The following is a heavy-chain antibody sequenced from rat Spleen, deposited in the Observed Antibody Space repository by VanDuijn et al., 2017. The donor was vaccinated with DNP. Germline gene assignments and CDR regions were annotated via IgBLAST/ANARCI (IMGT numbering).Heavy chain of an antibody. CDR1: GFNFNDYW. D-gene: IGHD1-11*01. J-gene: IGHJ3*01. Sequence: EVKLVESGGGLVQPGRSLKLSCAASGFNFNDYWMGCVRQAPGKGLEWIGEINKDSSTINYSPPLKDKFTISRDNAQNTLYLQMSKLGSEDTAIYYCARLGWHGWFAYWGQGTLVTVSS. CDR2: INKDSSTI. V-gene: IGHV4-2*01. CDR3: ARLGWHGWFAY.